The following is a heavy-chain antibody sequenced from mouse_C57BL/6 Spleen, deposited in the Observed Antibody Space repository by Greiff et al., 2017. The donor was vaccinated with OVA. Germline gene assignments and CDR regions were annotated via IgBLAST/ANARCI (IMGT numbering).Heavy chain of an antibody. Sequence: QVQLQQSGAELVRPGASVTLSCKASGYTFTDYEMHWVKQTPVHGLEWIGAIDPETGGTAYNQKFKGKAILTADKSSSTAYMELRSLTSEDSAVYYCTREVYGNHGAMDYWGQGTSVTVSS. CDR3: TREVYGNHGAMDY. D-gene: IGHD2-10*02. J-gene: IGHJ4*01. CDR2: IDPETGGT. V-gene: IGHV1-15*01. CDR1: GYTFTDYE.